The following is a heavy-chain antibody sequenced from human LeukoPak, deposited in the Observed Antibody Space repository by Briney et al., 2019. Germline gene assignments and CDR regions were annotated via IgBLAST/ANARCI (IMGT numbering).Heavy chain of an antibody. CDR2: INWNGGST. V-gene: IGHV3-20*04. Sequence: GGSLRLSCAASGFTFDDYGMSWVRQAPGKGLEWVSGINWNGGSTGYADSVKGRFTISRDNAKNSLYLQMNSLRAEDTALYYCASAGLTYGSGSYFVYWGQGTLVTVSS. CDR3: ASAGLTYGSGSYFVY. J-gene: IGHJ4*02. D-gene: IGHD3-10*01. CDR1: GFTFDDYG.